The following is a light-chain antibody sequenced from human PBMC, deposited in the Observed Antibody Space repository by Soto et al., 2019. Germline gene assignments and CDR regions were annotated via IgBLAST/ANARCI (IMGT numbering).Light chain of an antibody. CDR2: GAS. V-gene: IGKV3-20*01. J-gene: IGKJ1*01. CDR1: QSVSSSY. CDR3: QQYGSSPQT. Sequence: EIVLTQSPGTLSLSPGERATLSCRASQSVSSSYLAWYQQKPGQAPRLLIHGASTRAPGFPDRFSGSGSGTDFTLTISRLEPEDFAVYYCQQYGSSPQTFGQGTKVDIK.